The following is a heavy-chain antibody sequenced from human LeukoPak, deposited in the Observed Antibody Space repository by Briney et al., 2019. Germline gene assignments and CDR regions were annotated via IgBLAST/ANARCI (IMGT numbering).Heavy chain of an antibody. CDR2: INPNSGVT. CDR3: ARDSYYYDSSGYYLTEKIDY. CDR1: GYTFTGYY. J-gene: IGHJ4*02. V-gene: IGHV1-2*02. D-gene: IGHD3-22*01. Sequence: ASVKVSCKASGYTFTGYYIHWVRQAPGQGLEWMGWINPNSGVTHYPQKFQGRVTMTRDTSIRTAYMEVSSLRSDDTAVYYCARDSYYYDSSGYYLTEKIDYWGQGTLVTVSS.